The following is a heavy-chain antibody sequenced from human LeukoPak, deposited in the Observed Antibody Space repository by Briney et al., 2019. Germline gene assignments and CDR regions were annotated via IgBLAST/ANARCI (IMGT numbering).Heavy chain of an antibody. V-gene: IGHV1-69*13. CDR1: GGTFSSYA. D-gene: IGHD2-2*01. CDR3: ARDLDIVVVPAASDDY. Sequence: ASVKVSCKASGGTFSSYAISWVRQAPGQGLEWMGGIIPIFGTANYAQKFQGRVTITADESTSTAHMELSSLRSEDTAVYYCARDLDIVVVPAASDDYWGQGTLVTVSS. J-gene: IGHJ4*02. CDR2: IIPIFGTA.